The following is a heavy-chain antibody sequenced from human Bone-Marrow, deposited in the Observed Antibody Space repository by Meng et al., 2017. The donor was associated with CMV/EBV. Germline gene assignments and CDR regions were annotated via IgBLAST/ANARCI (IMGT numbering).Heavy chain of an antibody. CDR2: ISVYNGNT. J-gene: IGHJ5*02. D-gene: IGHD6-6*01. CDR1: GYSFTTYG. CDR3: ARDSVAARPGWFDP. V-gene: IGHV1-18*01. Sequence: SGYSFTTYGISWVRRAPGQGPEWMGWISVYNGNTNYAEKFQGRVTMTTDTSTNTAYMELRSLRSDDTAVYFCARDSVAARPGWFDPWGQGTLVTVSS.